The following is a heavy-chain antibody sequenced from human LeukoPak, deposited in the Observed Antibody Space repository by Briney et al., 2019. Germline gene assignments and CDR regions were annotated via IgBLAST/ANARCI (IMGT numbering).Heavy chain of an antibody. CDR1: GGSFDGYY. Sequence: SETLSLTCAVYGGSFDGYYWSWIRQPPGKGLEWIGEINHRGISNYSPSLQGRVIISMDTSKNQFSLKLTSVTAADTAMYYCARDLAWFRGLSDYYYMDVWDRGTTVTVSS. J-gene: IGHJ6*03. D-gene: IGHD3-10*01. V-gene: IGHV4-34*01. CDR2: INHRGIS. CDR3: ARDLAWFRGLSDYYYMDV.